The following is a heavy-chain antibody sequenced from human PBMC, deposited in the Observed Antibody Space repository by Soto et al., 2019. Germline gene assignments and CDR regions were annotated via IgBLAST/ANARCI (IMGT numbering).Heavy chain of an antibody. J-gene: IGHJ6*02. CDR1: GYTFSNYD. V-gene: IGHV1-8*01. D-gene: IGHD6-13*01. CDR3: ARVGSPYYYHGMDV. Sequence: QVQLVQSGAEVKKPGASVKVSCKASGYTFSNYDINWVRQATGQGLEWMGWMNPNSGDTGYAQKFQGRVTMTRDTSISTAYMDLSSLRSDNTAVYYCARVGSPYYYHGMDVWGQGTTVTVFS. CDR2: MNPNSGDT.